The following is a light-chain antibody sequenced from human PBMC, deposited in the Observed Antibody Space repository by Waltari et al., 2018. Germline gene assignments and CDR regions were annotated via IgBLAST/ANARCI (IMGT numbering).Light chain of an antibody. Sequence: AVLPQPSSLSAPPGSSARLTCTLHRGIHVADSKLYWYHQKPGRPPQYPLRFMSDLDKQQASGLPSRFSGSKDASANAGILLIAGLQSEDEADYYCMIWHSSASVFGGGTTLTVL. CDR1: RGIHVADSK. J-gene: IGLJ2*01. CDR2: FMSDLDK. CDR3: MIWHSSASV. V-gene: IGLV5-45*03.